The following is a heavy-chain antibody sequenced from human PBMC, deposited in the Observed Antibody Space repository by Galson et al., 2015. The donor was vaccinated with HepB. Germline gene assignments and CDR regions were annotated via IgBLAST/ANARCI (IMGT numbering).Heavy chain of an antibody. Sequence: SETLSLTCTVSGGSISSSSYYWGWIRQPPGKGLEWIGSIYYSGSTYYNPSLKSRVTISVDTSKNQFSLKLSSVTAADTAVYYCARHGEGPAAAGTLFPFWIDYWGQGTLVTVSS. J-gene: IGHJ4*02. V-gene: IGHV4-39*01. D-gene: IGHD6-13*01. CDR1: GGSISSSSYY. CDR2: IYYSGST. CDR3: ARHGEGPAAAGTLFPFWIDY.